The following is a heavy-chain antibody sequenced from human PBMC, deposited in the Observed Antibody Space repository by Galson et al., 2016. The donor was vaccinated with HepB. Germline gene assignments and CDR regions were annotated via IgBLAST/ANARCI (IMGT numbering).Heavy chain of an antibody. D-gene: IGHD6-19*01. CDR3: ARPTAVAATFDV. CDR2: IYPGDSDT. V-gene: IGHV5-51*01. CDR1: GYIFTNYW. J-gene: IGHJ4*02. Sequence: SGAEVKKPGESLKISCKGSGYIFTNYWIGWVRQIPGKGLEWMGIIYPGDSDTRYSPSFQGQVTISADKSINTAYLEWSSLKASDTAIYYCARPTAVAATFDVWGQGTLVTVSS.